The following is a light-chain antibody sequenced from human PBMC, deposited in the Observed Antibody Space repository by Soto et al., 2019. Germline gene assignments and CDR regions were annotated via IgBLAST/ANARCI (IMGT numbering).Light chain of an antibody. V-gene: IGKV3-20*01. CDR2: GAS. CDR1: ERLSSVY. Sequence: EIVLTQSPCTLSLSPGERATLSCRASERLSSVYLAWYQQRPGQPPRLLIYGASNRATGIPDRFSGSGSGTDFTLIINRLEPEDVAIYYCQQYGGSPRITFGQGTRLANK. J-gene: IGKJ5*01. CDR3: QQYGGSPRIT.